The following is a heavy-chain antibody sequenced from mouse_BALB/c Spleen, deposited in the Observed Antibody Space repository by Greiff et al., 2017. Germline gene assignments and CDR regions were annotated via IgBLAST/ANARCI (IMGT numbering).Heavy chain of an antibody. J-gene: IGHJ4*01. CDR2: IRNKANGYTT. V-gene: IGHV7-3*02. D-gene: IGHD1-2*01. CDR1: GFTFTDYY. CDR3: ARDIGRYDGVNYAMAY. Sequence: EVQRVESGGGLVQPGGSLRLSCATSGFTFTDYYMSWVRQPPGKALEWLGFIRNKANGYTTEYSVSVKGRFTISRDNSQSILYLQMNTLRAEDSATYYCARDIGRYDGVNYAMAYWGQGTSVTVSS.